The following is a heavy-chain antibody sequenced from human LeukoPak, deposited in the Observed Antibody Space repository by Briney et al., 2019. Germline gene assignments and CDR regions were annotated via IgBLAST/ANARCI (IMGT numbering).Heavy chain of an antibody. D-gene: IGHD4-11*01. CDR3: ARLDYRLRGLFDY. CDR2: IYYSGST. V-gene: IGHV4-59*08. CDR1: GGSISSYY. Sequence: SETLSLTCTVSGGSISSYYWSWIRQPPGKGLEWIGYIYYSGSTNYNPSLKSRVTISVDTSKNQFSLKLSSVTAADTAVYYCARLDYRLRGLFDYWGQGTLVTVSS. J-gene: IGHJ4*02.